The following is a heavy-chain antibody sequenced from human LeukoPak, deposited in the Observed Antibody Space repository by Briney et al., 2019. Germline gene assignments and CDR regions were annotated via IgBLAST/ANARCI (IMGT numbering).Heavy chain of an antibody. CDR1: GYSISSGYY. Sequence: PSETLSLTCVVSGYSISSGYYWGWIRQPPGKGLEWIGSMYHSGSTYYNPSLKSRVTISVDTSKNQFSLKLSYVTAADTAVYYCARHQAAEWFSDAFDIWGQGTMVTVSS. CDR2: MYHSGST. J-gene: IGHJ3*02. D-gene: IGHD3-10*01. V-gene: IGHV4-38-2*01. CDR3: ARHQAAEWFSDAFDI.